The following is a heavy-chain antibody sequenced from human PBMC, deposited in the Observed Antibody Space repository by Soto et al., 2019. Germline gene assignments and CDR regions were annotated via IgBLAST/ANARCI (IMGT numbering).Heavy chain of an antibody. V-gene: IGHV4-39*01. CDR1: GGTISSSSYY. CDR3: ASSADWSSTSCYYGLGWFDP. J-gene: IGHJ5*02. Sequence: WETLSLTCTVSGGTISSSSYYWGWIRQPPGKGLEWIGSIYYSGSTYYNPSLKSRVTISVDTSKNQFSLKLSSVTAADTAVYYCASSADWSSTSCYYGLGWFDPWGQGTLVTVSS. CDR2: IYYSGST. D-gene: IGHD2-2*01.